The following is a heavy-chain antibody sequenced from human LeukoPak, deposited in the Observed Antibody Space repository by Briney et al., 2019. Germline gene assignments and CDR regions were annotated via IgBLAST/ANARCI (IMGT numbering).Heavy chain of an antibody. V-gene: IGHV5-51*01. CDR3: ARQAYGSHFDAFDI. D-gene: IGHD3-22*01. CDR2: IYPDDSET. J-gene: IGHJ3*02. CDR1: GYRFTTDY. Sequence: GESLKISCKASGYRFTTDYIGWVRQMPGKGLEWMGIIYPDDSETNYSPSFQGQVSMSVDKSITTAYLQWSSMKASDTAIYYCARQAYGSHFDAFDIWGQGTMVTVSS.